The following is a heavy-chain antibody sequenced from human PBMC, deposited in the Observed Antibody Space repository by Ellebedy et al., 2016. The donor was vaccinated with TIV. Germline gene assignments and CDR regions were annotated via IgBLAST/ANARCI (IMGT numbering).Heavy chain of an antibody. CDR3: VTRQQTVTTNWGAFDI. CDR2: MTYDGSKT. D-gene: IGHD4-17*01. J-gene: IGHJ3*02. V-gene: IGHV3-30*03. Sequence: GESLKISXAASGFIFSYYAMHWVRQTPGKGLEWVAVMTYDGSKTYHVDYVKGRFTISRDNSKNTLYLQMNSLRAEDTAVYYCVTRQQTVTTNWGAFDIWGQGTIVTVSS. CDR1: GFIFSYYA.